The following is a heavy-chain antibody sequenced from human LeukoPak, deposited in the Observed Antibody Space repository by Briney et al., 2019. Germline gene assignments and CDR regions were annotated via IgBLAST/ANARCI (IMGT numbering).Heavy chain of an antibody. Sequence: GASVKVSCKASGYTFTSYAMHWVRQAPGQRLEWMGWINAGNGNTKYSQKFQGRVSITRDTSASTAYMELSSLRSEDTAVYYCAREPVEWLRFFRILAGFDPWGQGTLVTVSS. V-gene: IGHV1-3*01. CDR3: AREPVEWLRFFRILAGFDP. CDR2: INAGNGNT. J-gene: IGHJ5*02. D-gene: IGHD5-12*01. CDR1: GYTFTSYA.